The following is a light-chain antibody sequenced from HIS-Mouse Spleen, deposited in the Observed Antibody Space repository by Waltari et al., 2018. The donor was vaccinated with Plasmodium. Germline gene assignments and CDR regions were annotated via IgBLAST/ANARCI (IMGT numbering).Light chain of an antibody. Sequence: SYVLTQPPSVSVAPGKTARITCGGNTIGSKSVHWYQQKPGQAPVLVVYDDSDRPSGSPERFSGSNSGNTATLTISRVEAGDEADYYCQVWDSSSDHPDVVFGGGTKLTVL. CDR1: TIGSKS. J-gene: IGLJ2*01. V-gene: IGLV3-21*03. CDR3: QVWDSSSDHPDVV. CDR2: DDS.